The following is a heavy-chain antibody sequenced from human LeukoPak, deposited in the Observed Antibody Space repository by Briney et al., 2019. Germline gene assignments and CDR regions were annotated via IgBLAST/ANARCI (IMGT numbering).Heavy chain of an antibody. J-gene: IGHJ4*02. CDR1: DGSMTNNY. CDR2: IYISGSS. Sequence: PSETLSLTCTVSDGSMTNNYWSWLRQPAGKGLEWIGRIYISGSSYYNPSLKSRVSMSVDTSQNQFSLKLSSVTAADTAVYFCARERYNLNYDFDYWGQGTLVTVSS. V-gene: IGHV4-4*07. CDR3: ARERYNLNYDFDY. D-gene: IGHD1-14*01.